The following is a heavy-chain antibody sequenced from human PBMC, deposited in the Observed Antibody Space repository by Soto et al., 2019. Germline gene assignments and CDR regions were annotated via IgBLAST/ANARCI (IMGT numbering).Heavy chain of an antibody. Sequence: QVQLQESGPGLVKPSQTLSLTCTVSGGSISSGGYYWSWIRQHPGKGLEWIGYIYYSGSTYYNPSLRSRVTLSVETSKNQCSLKVSALTAADTAVYYCAGGSRLDSSSPPDAFDIWGQGTMVTVSS. V-gene: IGHV4-31*03. J-gene: IGHJ3*02. D-gene: IGHD3-22*01. CDR3: AGGSRLDSSSPPDAFDI. CDR1: GGSISSGGYY. CDR2: IYYSGST.